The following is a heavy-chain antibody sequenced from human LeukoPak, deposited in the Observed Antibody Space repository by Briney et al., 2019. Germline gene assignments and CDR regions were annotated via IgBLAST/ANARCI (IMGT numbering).Heavy chain of an antibody. D-gene: IGHD3-10*01. CDR2: INPNSGGT. CDR1: GDTFTGYY. CDR3: ARGDYYGSGSYPNYYYYYYYMDV. Sequence: ASVKVSCKASGDTFTGYYMHWVRQAPGRGLEWMGWINPNSGGTNYAQKFQGRVTMTRDTSISTAYMELSRLRSDDTAVYYCARGDYYGSGSYPNYYYYYYYMDVWGKGTTVTISS. V-gene: IGHV1-2*02. J-gene: IGHJ6*03.